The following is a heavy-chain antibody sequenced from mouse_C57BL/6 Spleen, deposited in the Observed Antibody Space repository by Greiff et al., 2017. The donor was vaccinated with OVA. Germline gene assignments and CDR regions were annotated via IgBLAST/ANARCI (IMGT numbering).Heavy chain of an antibody. CDR3: ARQGYYGSSPYYYAMDY. J-gene: IGHJ4*01. V-gene: IGHV1-76*01. D-gene: IGHD1-1*01. CDR1: GYTFTDYY. Sequence: QVQLQQSGAELVRPGASVKLSCKASGYTFTDYYINWVKQRPGQGLEWIARIYPGSGNTYYNEKFKGKATLTAEKSSTTAYMQLSSLTSEDSAVYFCARQGYYGSSPYYYAMDYWGQGTSVTVSS. CDR2: IYPGSGNT.